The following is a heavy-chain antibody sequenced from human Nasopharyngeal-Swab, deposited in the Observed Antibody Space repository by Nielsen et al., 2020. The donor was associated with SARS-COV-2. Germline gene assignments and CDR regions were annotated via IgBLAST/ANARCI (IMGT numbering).Heavy chain of an antibody. J-gene: IGHJ4*02. D-gene: IGHD6-6*01. CDR1: GFTFSRYD. V-gene: IGHV3-7*01. Sequence: GESLKISCAASGFTFSRYDMNWFRQAPGKGLEWVANINQDESVKYYVDSVKGRFTVSRDNAKDSLYLQMNSLRIEDTAVYFCARIGYSSSSTDYWGQGTLVTVSS. CDR3: ARIGYSSSSTDY. CDR2: INQDESVK.